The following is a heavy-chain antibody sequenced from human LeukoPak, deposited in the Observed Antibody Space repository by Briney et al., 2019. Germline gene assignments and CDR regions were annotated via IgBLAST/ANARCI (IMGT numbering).Heavy chain of an antibody. CDR2: FDPEDGET. CDR1: GYTLTELS. V-gene: IGHV1-24*01. Sequence: ASVKVSCKVSGYTLTELSMHWVRQAPGKGLEWMGGFDPEDGETIYAQKFQGRVTMTEDTSTDTAYMELSSLRSEDTAVYYCAKAFSHLELRDYWGQRTLVTVSS. CDR3: AKAFSHLELRDY. D-gene: IGHD1-7*01. J-gene: IGHJ4*02.